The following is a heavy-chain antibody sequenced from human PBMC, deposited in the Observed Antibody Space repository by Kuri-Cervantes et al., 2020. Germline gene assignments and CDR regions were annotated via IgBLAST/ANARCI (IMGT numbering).Heavy chain of an antibody. Sequence: GESLKISCAASGFIFSNYDMSWVRQAPGKGLEWVSGIRGSGETTFYADSVKGRFTISRDNSKNTLYLQMNSLRAEDTAVYYCAKSLEAEWELLDYWGQGTLVTVSS. D-gene: IGHD1-26*01. CDR2: IRGSGETT. V-gene: IGHV3-23*01. CDR3: AKSLEAEWELLDY. J-gene: IGHJ4*02. CDR1: GFIFSNYD.